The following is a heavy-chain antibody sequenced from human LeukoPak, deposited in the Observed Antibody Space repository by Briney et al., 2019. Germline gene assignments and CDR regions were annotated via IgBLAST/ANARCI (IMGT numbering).Heavy chain of an antibody. CDR1: GDSISSGNYY. D-gene: IGHD5-18*01. CDR2: IYTSGST. J-gene: IGHJ6*03. CDR3: ARTTEGGYTYGYFYYYYMDV. V-gene: IGHV4-61*02. Sequence: SQTLSLTCTVSGDSISSGNYYWSWIRQPAGKGLEWIGRIYTSGSTNYNPSLKSRVTISVDTSKNQFSLKLSSVTAADTAVYYCARTTEGGYTYGYFYYYYMDVWGKGTTVTISS.